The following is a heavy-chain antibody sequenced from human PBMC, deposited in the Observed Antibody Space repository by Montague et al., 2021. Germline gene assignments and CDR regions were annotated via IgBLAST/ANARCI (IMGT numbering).Heavy chain of an antibody. CDR3: ARELADDGMDV. J-gene: IGHJ6*02. CDR2: NNI. Sequence: NNIYYSDSVKVRFTISRDNSENSLYLQMNSLGAEDTAVYYCARELADDGMDVWGQGTTVTVSS. V-gene: IGHV3-33*01.